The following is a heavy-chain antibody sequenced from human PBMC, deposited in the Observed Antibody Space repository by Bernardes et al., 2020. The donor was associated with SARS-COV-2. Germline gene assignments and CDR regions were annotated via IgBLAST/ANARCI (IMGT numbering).Heavy chain of an antibody. CDR3: ARENAYYSSFDY. V-gene: IGHV3-21*01. CDR1: GVIFGNYA. D-gene: IGHD3-16*01. J-gene: IGHJ4*02. Sequence: VGSLSLSCVASGVIFGNYAMHWVRQAPGKGLEWVSSISSTGAQIYYADSLKGRVTISRDNTRNSLYLQIDSLRAEDTAVYYCARENAYYSSFDYWGQGTLVTVSS. CDR2: ISSTGAQI.